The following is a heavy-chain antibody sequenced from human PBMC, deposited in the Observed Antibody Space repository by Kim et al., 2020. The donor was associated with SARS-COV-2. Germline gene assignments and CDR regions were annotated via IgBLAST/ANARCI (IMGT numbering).Heavy chain of an antibody. CDR3: ARDLSSRLMRGGHGLGMDV. D-gene: IGHD6-19*01. Sequence: SETLSLTCTVSGASISSDNYFWSWIRQPAGKGLEWIGRVYTSGNTNYASSLQSRLTIFIDTSKNQFSLKLSSVTAADTAVYYCARDLSSRLMRGGHGLGMDVWGQGTTVIVSS. J-gene: IGHJ6*02. V-gene: IGHV4-61*02. CDR1: GASISSDNYF. CDR2: VYTSGNT.